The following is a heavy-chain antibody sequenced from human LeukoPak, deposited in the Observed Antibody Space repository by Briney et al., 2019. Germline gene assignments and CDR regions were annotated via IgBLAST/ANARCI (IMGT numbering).Heavy chain of an antibody. Sequence: PSETLSLTCTVSGYSISSGYYWGWIRQPPGKGLEWIGSIYHSGSTYYNPSLKSRVTISVDTSKNQFSLKLSSVTAADTAVYYCARATWNPLSFWFDPWGQGTLVTVSS. CDR1: GYSISSGYY. D-gene: IGHD1-1*01. J-gene: IGHJ5*02. V-gene: IGHV4-38-2*02. CDR3: ARATWNPLSFWFDP. CDR2: IYHSGST.